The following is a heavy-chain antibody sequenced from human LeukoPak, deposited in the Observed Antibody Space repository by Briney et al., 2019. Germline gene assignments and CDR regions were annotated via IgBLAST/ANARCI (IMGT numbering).Heavy chain of an antibody. CDR3: ARDGRLDYFDY. Sequence: GGSLRLSCAASGFTFSSYGMHWVRQAPGKGLEWVAVIWYDGSNKYYADSVKGRFTISRDNSKNTLYLQMNSLRAEDTAVYYCARDGRLDYFDYWGQGTLVTVSS. V-gene: IGHV3-33*01. J-gene: IGHJ4*02. CDR2: IWYDGSNK. CDR1: GFTFSSYG.